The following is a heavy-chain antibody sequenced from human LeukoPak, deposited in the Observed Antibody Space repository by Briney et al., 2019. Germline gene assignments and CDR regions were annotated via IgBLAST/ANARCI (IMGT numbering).Heavy chain of an antibody. CDR3: ARVPRITMVRGVIMAYYFDY. J-gene: IGHJ4*02. Sequence: PGGSLRLSCAASGLTFSDYYMRWIRQAPGNWLEWVSYISSSSSDTNYADSVKGRFTISRDNAKNSLYLQMNSLRAEDTAVYYCARVPRITMVRGVIMAYYFDYWGQGTLVTVSS. CDR1: GLTFSDYY. D-gene: IGHD3-10*01. CDR2: ISSSSSDT. V-gene: IGHV3-11*05.